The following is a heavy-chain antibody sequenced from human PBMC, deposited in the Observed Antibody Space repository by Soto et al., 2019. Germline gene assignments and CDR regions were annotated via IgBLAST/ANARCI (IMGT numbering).Heavy chain of an antibody. V-gene: IGHV4-31*03. CDR1: GGSISSGDNY. Sequence: QVQLQESGPGLAKPSQTLSLTCTVSGGSISSGDNYWSWIRQHPGKGLEWIAFIYYSGSTYYNPSLKSRVTIAVDTSKYQFSLKLSSVTAADTAVYYCARAPQRLFYYYYYMDVWGKGTTVTVSS. CDR3: ARAPQRLFYYYYYMDV. J-gene: IGHJ6*03. D-gene: IGHD6-25*01. CDR2: IYYSGST.